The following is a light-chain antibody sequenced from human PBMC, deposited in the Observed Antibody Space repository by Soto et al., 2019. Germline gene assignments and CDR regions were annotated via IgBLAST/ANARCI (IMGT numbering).Light chain of an antibody. J-gene: IGKJ1*01. CDR2: AAS. CDR3: QQSYAIPTT. CDR1: QAISSY. V-gene: IGKV1-39*01. Sequence: IPLTQSPSSLSASVGDRVTIXCRASQAISSYLNWYQQKPGKAPKLLIYAASSLQSGVPSRFSGSGSGTDFTLTISSLQPEDFATYYCQQSYAIPTTFGQGIKVDIK.